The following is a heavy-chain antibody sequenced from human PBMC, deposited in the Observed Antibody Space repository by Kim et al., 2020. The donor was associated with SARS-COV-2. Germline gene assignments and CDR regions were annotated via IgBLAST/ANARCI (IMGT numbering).Heavy chain of an antibody. CDR3: TRHMRGVGMDV. D-gene: IGHD3-10*01. V-gene: IGHV3-13*01. CDR2: DM. Sequence: DMYYLGSVKGRLTISRENAKDSLYLHMNSLRAGDTAVYFCTRHMRGVGMDVWGQGTTVTVSS. J-gene: IGHJ6*02.